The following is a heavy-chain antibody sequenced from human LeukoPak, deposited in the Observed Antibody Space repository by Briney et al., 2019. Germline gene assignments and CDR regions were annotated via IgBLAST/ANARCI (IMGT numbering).Heavy chain of an antibody. Sequence: PSETLSLTCTVSGGSISSSSYYWGWIRQPPGKGLEWIGSIYYSGSTYYNPSLKSRVTISVDTSKNQFSLKLSSVTAADTAVYYCARVVGELPDYWGQGTLVTVSS. CDR1: GGSISSSSYY. CDR3: ARVVGELPDY. CDR2: IYYSGST. J-gene: IGHJ4*02. D-gene: IGHD3-10*01. V-gene: IGHV4-39*07.